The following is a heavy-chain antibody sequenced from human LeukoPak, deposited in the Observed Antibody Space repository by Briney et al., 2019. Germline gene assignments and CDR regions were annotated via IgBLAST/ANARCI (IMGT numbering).Heavy chain of an antibody. D-gene: IGHD1-26*01. V-gene: IGHV3-53*01. J-gene: IGHJ4*02. CDR1: GFTFSSYS. Sequence: GGSLRLSCAASGFTFSSYSMNWVRQAPGKGLEWVSVIYSGGSTYYADSVKGRFTISRDNSKNTLYLQMNSLRAEDTAVYYCARVIDVGATTFDYWGQGTLVTVSS. CDR2: IYSGGST. CDR3: ARVIDVGATTFDY.